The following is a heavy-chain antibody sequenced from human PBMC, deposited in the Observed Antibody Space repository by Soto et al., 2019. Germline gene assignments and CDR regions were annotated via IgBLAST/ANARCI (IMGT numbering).Heavy chain of an antibody. Sequence: GSLRLSCAASGFMFGSYAMSWVRQAPGKGLEWVSGISGSGTDTYYADAVKGRVTISRDNAKNTLYLQMNGLRAEDTAIYYCAKDLLSSYYYGMDAWSQGTTVTVSS. J-gene: IGHJ6*02. CDR3: AKDLLSSYYYGMDA. CDR1: GFMFGSYA. V-gene: IGHV3-23*01. CDR2: ISGSGTDT. D-gene: IGHD3-10*01.